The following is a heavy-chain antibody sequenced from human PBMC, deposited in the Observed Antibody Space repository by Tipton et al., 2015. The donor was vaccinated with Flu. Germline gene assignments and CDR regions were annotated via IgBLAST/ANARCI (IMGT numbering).Heavy chain of an antibody. V-gene: IGHV4-38-2*02. CDR1: GDSISSDFY. Sequence: TLSLTCAVSGDSISSDFYWAWIRQFPGKGLEWIGTVSRTGSTIYNPSLKSRVTILVDTSKNQFSLKLSSVTAADTAVYYCARESLPDYYYYYGMDVWGQGTTVTVSS. CDR2: VSRTGST. CDR3: ARESLPDYYYYYGMDV. J-gene: IGHJ6*02.